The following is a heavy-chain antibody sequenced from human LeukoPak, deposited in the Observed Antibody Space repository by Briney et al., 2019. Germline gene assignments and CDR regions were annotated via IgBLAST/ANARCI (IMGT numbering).Heavy chain of an antibody. D-gene: IGHD5-12*01. J-gene: IGHJ4*02. CDR2: IYYSGST. V-gene: IGHV4-39*07. CDR3: ARMGPMVATDGFDY. CDR1: GGSISSSSYY. Sequence: PSETLSLTCTVSGGSISSSSYYWGWIRQPPGKGLEWIGSIYYSGSTYYNPSLKSRVTISVDTSKNQFSLKLSSVTAADTAVYYCARMGPMVATDGFDYWGQGTLVTVSS.